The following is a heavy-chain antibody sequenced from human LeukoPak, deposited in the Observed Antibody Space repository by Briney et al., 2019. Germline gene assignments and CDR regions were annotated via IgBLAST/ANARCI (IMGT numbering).Heavy chain of an antibody. CDR3: ARVVRDYDILTGYWYYYGMDV. V-gene: IGHV1-2*02. Sequence: ASVKVSCKASGYTFTGYYMLWVRQAPGQGLEWMGWINPNSGGTNYAQKFQGRVTMTRDTSISTAYMELSRLRSDDTAVYYCARVVRDYDILTGYWYYYGMDVWGQGTTVTVSS. D-gene: IGHD3-9*01. CDR2: INPNSGGT. J-gene: IGHJ6*02. CDR1: GYTFTGYY.